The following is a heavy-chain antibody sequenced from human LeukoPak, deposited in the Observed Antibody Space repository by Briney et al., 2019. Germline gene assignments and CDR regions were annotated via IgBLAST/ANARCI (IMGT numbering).Heavy chain of an antibody. J-gene: IGHJ4*02. CDR1: GPSISSSSYY. CDR3: ARGYCSGGSCPRALFDY. Sequence: PSETLSLTCTVSGPSISSSSYYWGWLRHPPGKGLEWIGRIYYSGSTYYNPSPKSRVTISVDTSKNQFSLKLSSVTAADTAVYYCARGYCSGGSCPRALFDYWGQGTLVTVSS. CDR2: IYYSGST. V-gene: IGHV4-39*07. D-gene: IGHD2-15*01.